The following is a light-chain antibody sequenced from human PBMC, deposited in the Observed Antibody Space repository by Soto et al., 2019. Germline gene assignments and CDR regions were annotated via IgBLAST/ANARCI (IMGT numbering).Light chain of an antibody. CDR1: SSNIGRNS. V-gene: IGLV1-47*01. CDR3: ATWDDTLSAVV. J-gene: IGLJ2*01. Sequence: QAVVTQPPSASGTPGQRVTISCSESSSNIGRNSVHWYQHLPGAAPKLLIHTDGQRPSGVPDRFSGSKSGTSASLAVSGLRSEDEGDYYCATWDDTLSAVVFGGGTKLTVL. CDR2: TDG.